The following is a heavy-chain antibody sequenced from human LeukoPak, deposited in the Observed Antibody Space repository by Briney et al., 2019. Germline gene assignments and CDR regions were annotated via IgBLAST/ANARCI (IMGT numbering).Heavy chain of an antibody. V-gene: IGHV3-21*01. Sequence: GGSQRLFCAASGLTFSSYSMNWVRQAPGEGLEWVSSISSSGSHIYYADSVKGRFTISRDNDKNSLYLQMNSLRAEVTAVYYCARDGNFMITFGGVIVGSPASFDYWGQGTLVTVSS. D-gene: IGHD3-16*02. J-gene: IGHJ4*02. CDR2: ISSSGSHI. CDR3: ARDGNFMITFGGVIVGSPASFDY. CDR1: GLTFSSYS.